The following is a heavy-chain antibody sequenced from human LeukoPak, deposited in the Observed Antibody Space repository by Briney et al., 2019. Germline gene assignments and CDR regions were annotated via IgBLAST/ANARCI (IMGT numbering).Heavy chain of an antibody. CDR2: IYYSGST. Sequence: PSETPSLTCTVSGGSISSGGYYWSWIRQHPGKGLEWIGYIYYSGSTYYNPSLKSRVTISVDTSKNQFSLKLSSVTAADTAVYYCARHYGGNSFDYWGQGTLVTVSS. CDR1: GGSISSGGYY. D-gene: IGHD4-23*01. J-gene: IGHJ4*02. V-gene: IGHV4-31*03. CDR3: ARHYGGNSFDY.